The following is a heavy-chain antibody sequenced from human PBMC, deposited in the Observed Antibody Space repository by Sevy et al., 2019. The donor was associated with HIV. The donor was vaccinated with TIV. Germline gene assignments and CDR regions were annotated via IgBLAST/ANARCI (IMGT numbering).Heavy chain of an antibody. Sequence: GGSLRLSCAASGFALSNYYAMHWVRQAPCKGMVWVALISYDGSDKYYADSVKGRFTISRDNFKNTLYLQMNSLTTEDTAVYYCARPRANYVDHYFFYAMDVWGQGTTVTVSS. J-gene: IGHJ6*02. V-gene: IGHV3-30-3*01. CDR3: ARPRANYVDHYFFYAMDV. CDR1: GFALSNYYA. D-gene: IGHD4-17*01. CDR2: ISYDGSDK.